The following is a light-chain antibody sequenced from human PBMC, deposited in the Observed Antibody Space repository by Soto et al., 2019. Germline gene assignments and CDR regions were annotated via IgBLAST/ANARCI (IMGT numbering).Light chain of an antibody. CDR2: EGT. V-gene: IGLV2-23*01. CDR1: SSDVGSYNL. J-gene: IGLJ1*01. Sequence: QSVLTQPASVSASPGLSITIPCTGTSSDVGSYNLVSWFQQHPGKVPKLLIYEGTKRPSGLSDRFSGSKSGTTASLTISGLQAEDEAHYYCYSYAGENLYVFGTGTKVTVL. CDR3: YSYAGENLYV.